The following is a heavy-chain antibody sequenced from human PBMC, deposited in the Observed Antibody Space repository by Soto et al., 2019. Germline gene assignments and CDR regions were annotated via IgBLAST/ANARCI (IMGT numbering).Heavy chain of an antibody. CDR1: GYTFTNYG. J-gene: IGHJ5*02. D-gene: IGHD1-26*01. Sequence: QVQLVQSGAEVKKPGASVKVSCKASGYTFTNYGLTWVRHAPVQGLEWMGWISAYNGNTNYAQKLQGRVPMTTDTSTSTAYMELRSLRSDDTAVYYCARIVGADRRWFDPWGQGTLVTVSS. CDR2: ISAYNGNT. V-gene: IGHV1-18*01. CDR3: ARIVGADRRWFDP.